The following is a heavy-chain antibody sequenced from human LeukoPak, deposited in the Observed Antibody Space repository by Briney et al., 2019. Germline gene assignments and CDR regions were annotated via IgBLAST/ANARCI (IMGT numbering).Heavy chain of an antibody. CDR3: AKDLLAMVGYMDV. CDR2: LSGSGGST. Sequence: PGGSLRLSCAASGFTFSYFGMSWVRQAPGKGLEWVSALSGSGGSTYYADSVKGRFTISRENSKNTLYLQMTSLGAEDTAMYYCAKDLLAMVGYMDVWGKGTTVTVSS. CDR1: GFTFSYFG. D-gene: IGHD5-18*01. V-gene: IGHV3-23*01. J-gene: IGHJ6*03.